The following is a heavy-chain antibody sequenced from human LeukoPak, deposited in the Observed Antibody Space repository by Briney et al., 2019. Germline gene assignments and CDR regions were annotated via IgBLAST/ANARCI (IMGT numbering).Heavy chain of an antibody. CDR1: GFTFSSYG. V-gene: IGHV3-23*01. Sequence: GGSLRLSCAASGFTFSSYGMSWVRQAPGKGLEWVSAISGSGGSTYYADSVKGRFTISRDNSKNTLYLQMNSLRAEDTAVYYCAKDEDGSGSYFRALDIWGQGTMVTVSS. D-gene: IGHD3-10*01. CDR2: ISGSGGST. J-gene: IGHJ3*02. CDR3: AKDEDGSGSYFRALDI.